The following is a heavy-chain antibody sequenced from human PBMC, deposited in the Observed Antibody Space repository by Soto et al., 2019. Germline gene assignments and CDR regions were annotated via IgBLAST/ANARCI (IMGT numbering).Heavy chain of an antibody. CDR1: GGTFSSYA. CDR3: ARDLHPPPPAAFDI. V-gene: IGHV1-18*01. CDR2: IIPIFGNT. Sequence: AASVKVSCKASGGTFSSYAISWVRQAPGQGLEWMGGIIPIFGNTNYAQKLQGRVTMTTDTSTSTAYMELRSLRSDDTAVYYCARDLHPPPPAAFDIWGQGTMVTV. J-gene: IGHJ3*02.